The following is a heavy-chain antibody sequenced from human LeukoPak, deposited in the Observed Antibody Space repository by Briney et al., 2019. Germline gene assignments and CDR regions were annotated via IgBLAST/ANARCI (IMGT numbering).Heavy chain of an antibody. CDR1: GFTFSDYY. J-gene: IGHJ6*03. CDR3: VRGRYYYDSAYIPRRYMDV. Sequence: KTGGSLRLSCAASGFTFSDYYMSWIRQAPGKGLEWVSYISSSGGTIYYADSVKGRFTISRDNAKNSLYLQMNSLRAEDTAVYYCVRGRYYYDSAYIPRRYMDVWGKGTTVTISS. CDR2: ISSSGGTI. D-gene: IGHD3-22*01. V-gene: IGHV3-11*04.